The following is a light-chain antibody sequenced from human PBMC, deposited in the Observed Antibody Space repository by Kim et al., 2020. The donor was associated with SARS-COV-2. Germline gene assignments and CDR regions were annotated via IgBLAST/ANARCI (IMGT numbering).Light chain of an antibody. Sequence: EIVLTQSPGTLSLSPGERATLSCRASQSVSSGYLAWYQQKPGQPPRLLIYGASSRATVIPDRFSGSGSGTDFTLTISRLEPEDFAVYYCQQYGSSPRTFGQGTKVDIK. V-gene: IGKV3-20*01. J-gene: IGKJ1*01. CDR1: QSVSSGY. CDR3: QQYGSSPRT. CDR2: GAS.